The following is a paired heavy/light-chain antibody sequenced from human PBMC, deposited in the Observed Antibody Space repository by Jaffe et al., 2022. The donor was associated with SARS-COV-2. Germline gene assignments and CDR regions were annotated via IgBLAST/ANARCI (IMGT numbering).Light chain of an antibody. CDR1: QSVSSSY. V-gene: IGKV3-20*01. Sequence: EIVLTQSPGTLSLSPGERATLSCRASQSVSSSYLAWYQQKPGQAPKLLIYGASSRATGIPDRFSGSGSGTDFTLTISRLEPEDFAVYYCQQYGTSPITFGPGTKVDIK. CDR2: GAS. J-gene: IGKJ3*01. CDR3: QQYGTSPIT.
Heavy chain of an antibody. J-gene: IGHJ4*02. CDR2: ISGNGGST. CDR1: GFTFSNYA. D-gene: IGHD3-10*01. Sequence: EVQLLESGGGLVQPGGSLRLSCAASGFTFSNYAMTWVRQAPGKGLEWVSTISGNGGSTYYADSVKGRFTISRDNSKNTLYLQMNSLRAEDTAVYYCAKYPNYYGSGSYYLRPEYYFDYWGQGTLVTVSS. V-gene: IGHV3-23*01. CDR3: AKYPNYYGSGSYYLRPEYYFDY.